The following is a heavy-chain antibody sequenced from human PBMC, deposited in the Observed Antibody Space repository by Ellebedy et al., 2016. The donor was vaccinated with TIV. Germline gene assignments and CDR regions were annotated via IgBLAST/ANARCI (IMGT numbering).Heavy chain of an antibody. CDR2: IWYDGSNK. CDR1: GLTFSSYG. V-gene: IGHV3-33*01. D-gene: IGHD6-13*01. CDR3: ARDEMPPPIAAAGDYYYYGMDV. Sequence: GESLKISCAASGLTFSSYGMHWVRQAPGKGLEWVAVIWYDGSNKYYADYVKGRFTISRDNSKNTLYLQMNSLRAEDKAVYYCARDEMPPPIAAAGDYYYYGMDVWGQGTTVTVSS. J-gene: IGHJ6*02.